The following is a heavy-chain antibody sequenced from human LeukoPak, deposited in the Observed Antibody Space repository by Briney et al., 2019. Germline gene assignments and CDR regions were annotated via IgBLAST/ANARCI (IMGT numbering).Heavy chain of an antibody. CDR3: ARAEQWLATGSWFDP. CDR1: GYTFTGYY. V-gene: IGHV1-2*02. Sequence: ASAKVSCKASGYTFTGYYMHWVRQAPGQGLEWMGWINPNSGGTNYAQKFQGRVTMTRDTSISTAYMELSRLRSDDTAVYYCARAEQWLATGSWFDPWGQGTLVTVSS. J-gene: IGHJ5*02. D-gene: IGHD6-19*01. CDR2: INPNSGGT.